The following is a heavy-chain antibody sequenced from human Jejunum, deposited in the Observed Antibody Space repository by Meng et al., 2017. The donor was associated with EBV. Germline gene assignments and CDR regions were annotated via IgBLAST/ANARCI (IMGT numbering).Heavy chain of an antibody. Sequence: VQLVQFESNLKKPGVSVKVSCKASGYTFTTFGINWVPKAPGQGPEWMGLSHTTTGYPTYAQDFTVRFVFSLDTSVSTAYLQITSLSTEDNAVYYCARVRPGGGWFDPWGQGTLVTVSS. D-gene: IGHD2-8*02. CDR3: ARVRPGGGWFDP. CDR2: SHTTTGYP. J-gene: IGHJ5*02. V-gene: IGHV7-4-1*02. CDR1: GYTFTTFG.